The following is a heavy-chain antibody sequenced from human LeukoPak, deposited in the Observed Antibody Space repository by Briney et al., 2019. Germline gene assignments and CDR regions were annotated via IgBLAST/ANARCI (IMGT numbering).Heavy chain of an antibody. V-gene: IGHV3-21*01. J-gene: IGHJ4*02. Sequence: GGSLRLSCAASGFTFSSYSMNWVRQAPGKGLEWVSSISSSSSYIYYADSVKGRFTISRDNAKNSLYLQMNGLRAEDTAVYYCARGGGWSPFDYWGQGTLVTVSS. CDR1: GFTFSSYS. D-gene: IGHD6-19*01. CDR2: ISSSSSYI. CDR3: ARGGGWSPFDY.